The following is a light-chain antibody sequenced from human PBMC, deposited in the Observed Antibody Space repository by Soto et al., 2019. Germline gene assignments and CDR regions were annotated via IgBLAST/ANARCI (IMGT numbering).Light chain of an antibody. J-gene: IGLJ1*01. CDR3: SSYTSSSTLYV. Sequence: QSALTQPASVSGSPGQSITISCTGSSTDIGAYKYVSWYQQYPGKAPKLIIFEVSNRPSGVSNRFSGSKSGNTASLTIAGLQAEDEADYHCSSYTSSSTLYVFGGGTKLTVL. CDR2: EVS. CDR1: STDIGAYKY. V-gene: IGLV2-14*01.